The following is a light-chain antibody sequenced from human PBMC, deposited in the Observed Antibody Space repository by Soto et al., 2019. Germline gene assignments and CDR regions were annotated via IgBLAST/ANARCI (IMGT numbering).Light chain of an antibody. CDR3: QSYDSSLSVLYV. CDR1: SSNIGAGYD. J-gene: IGLJ1*01. Sequence: VLTQPPSVSGAPGQRVTISCTGSSSNIGAGYDVHWYQQPPGTAPKLLIYGNSNRPSGVPDRFSGSKSGTSASLAITGLQAEDEADYYCQSYDSSLSVLYVFGTGTKVTVL. V-gene: IGLV1-40*01. CDR2: GNS.